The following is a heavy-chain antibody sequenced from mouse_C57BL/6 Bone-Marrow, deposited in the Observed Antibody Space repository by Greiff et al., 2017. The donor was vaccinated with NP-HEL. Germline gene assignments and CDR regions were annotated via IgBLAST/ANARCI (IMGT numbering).Heavy chain of an antibody. J-gene: IGHJ4*01. V-gene: IGHV14-2*01. CDR2: IDPEDGET. CDR3: ASSSGYALYAMDY. Sequence: EVQVVESGAELVKPGASVKLSCTASGFNIKDYYMHWVKQRTEQGLEWIGRIDPEDGETKYAPKFQGKATITADTSSNTAYLQLSSLTSEDTAVYYCASSSGYALYAMDYWGQGTSVTVSS. D-gene: IGHD3-2*02. CDR1: GFNIKDYY.